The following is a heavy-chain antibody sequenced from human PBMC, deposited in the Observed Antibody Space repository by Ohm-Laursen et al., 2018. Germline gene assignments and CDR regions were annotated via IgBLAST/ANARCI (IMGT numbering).Heavy chain of an antibody. CDR3: AKESFISHTLYYYYGMDV. CDR1: GFTFSSYA. D-gene: IGHD2-2*02. J-gene: IGHJ6*02. CDR2: ISGSGGST. V-gene: IGHV3-23*01. Sequence: SLRLSCTASGFTFSSYAMSWVRQAPGKGLEWVSAISGSGGSTYYADSVKGRFTISRDNSKNTLYLQMNSLRAEDTAVYYCAKESFISHTLYYYYGMDVWGQGTTVTVSS.